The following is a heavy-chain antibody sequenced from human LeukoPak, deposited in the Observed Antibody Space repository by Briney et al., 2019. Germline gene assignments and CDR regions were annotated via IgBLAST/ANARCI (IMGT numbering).Heavy chain of an antibody. J-gene: IGHJ6*01. V-gene: IGHV3-23*01. CDR3: AKPLLPVAGTVGYYYGMDV. D-gene: IGHD6-19*01. CDR1: GFTFSSYA. Sequence: PGGSLRLSCAASGFTFSSYAMSWVRQAPGKGLEWVSAISGSGGSTYYADSVKGRFTISRDNSKNTLYLQMNSLRAEDTAVYYCAKPLLPVAGTVGYYYGMDVWGQGTTVTVSS. CDR2: ISGSGGST.